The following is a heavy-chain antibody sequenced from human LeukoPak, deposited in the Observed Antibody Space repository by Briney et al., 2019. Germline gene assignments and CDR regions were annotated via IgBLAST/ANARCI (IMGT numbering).Heavy chain of an antibody. Sequence: GGSLRLSCAASGFTFSSYAMHWVRQAPGKGLEWVAVISYDGSNKYYADSVKGRFTISRDNSKNTLYLQMNSLRAEDTALYYCAREGFSSSWYFDYWGQGTLVTVSS. CDR2: ISYDGSNK. J-gene: IGHJ4*02. CDR1: GFTFSSYA. V-gene: IGHV3-30-3*01. CDR3: AREGFSSSWYFDY. D-gene: IGHD6-13*01.